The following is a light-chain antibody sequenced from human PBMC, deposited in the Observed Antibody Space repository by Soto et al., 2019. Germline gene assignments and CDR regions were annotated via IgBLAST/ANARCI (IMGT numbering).Light chain of an antibody. CDR2: EVS. Sequence: QSVLTQPASVSGSPGQSITISCTGTSSDVGGYNYVSWYQQHPGKAPKLMIYEVSNRPSGVSNRFSGSKSGNTASLTISGLQAEDEADYYRTSYTSSSTYVFGHGTQVTVL. J-gene: IGLJ1*01. V-gene: IGLV2-14*01. CDR1: SSDVGGYNY. CDR3: TSYTSSSTYV.